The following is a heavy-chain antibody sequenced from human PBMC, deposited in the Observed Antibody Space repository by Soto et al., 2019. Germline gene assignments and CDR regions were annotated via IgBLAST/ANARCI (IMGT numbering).Heavy chain of an antibody. CDR1: GFTFSSYG. V-gene: IGHV3-33*01. D-gene: IGHD3-9*01. J-gene: IGHJ6*02. CDR2: IWYDGSNK. Sequence: GGSLRLSCAASGFTFSSYGMHWVRQAPGKGLEWVAVIWYDGSNKYYADSVKGRFTISRDNSKNTLYLQMNSLRAEDTAVYYCARVGLGTSTGYPAVPYYYGMDVWGQGTTVTVSS. CDR3: ARVGLGTSTGYPAVPYYYGMDV.